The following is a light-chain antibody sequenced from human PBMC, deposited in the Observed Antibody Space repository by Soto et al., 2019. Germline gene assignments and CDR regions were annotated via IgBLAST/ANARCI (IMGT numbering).Light chain of an antibody. V-gene: IGKV3-15*01. CDR1: QSVSSK. CDR3: QQYKNWLTWT. J-gene: IGKJ1*01. CDR2: GAS. Sequence: IVLRQSPATLSVSPGERSTIYCSASQSVSSKLAWYQQRPGQAPRLLIYGASTRATGIPARFSGSGSGTEFTLTISSLQSEDFAVYYCQQYKNWLTWTFGQGTKVDI.